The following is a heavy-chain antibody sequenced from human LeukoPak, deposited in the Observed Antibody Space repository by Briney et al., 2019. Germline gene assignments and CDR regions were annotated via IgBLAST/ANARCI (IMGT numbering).Heavy chain of an antibody. CDR3: ARFNSYGTNTLDY. D-gene: IGHD5-18*01. V-gene: IGHV4-59*01. CDR1: GGSISSYY. CDR2: IYYSGST. Sequence: SETLPLTCTVSGGSISSYYWSWIRQPPGKGLEWIGYIYYSGSTNYNPSLKSRVTISVDTSKNQFSLKLSSVTAADTAVYYCARFNSYGTNTLDYWGQGTLVTVSS. J-gene: IGHJ4*02.